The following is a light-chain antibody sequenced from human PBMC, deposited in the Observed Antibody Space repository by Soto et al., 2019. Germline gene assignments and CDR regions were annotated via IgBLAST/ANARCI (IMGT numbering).Light chain of an antibody. CDR1: STDIGAYNY. CDR3: NSYTTLSNRV. J-gene: IGLJ1*01. Sequence: QSLLTQPASVSGSPGHSITISCTGTSTDIGAYNYVSWYQQHPGKAPKLLIYEVTNRPSGVSNRFSGSKSGNTASLTISGLQAEDEANYYCNSYTTLSNRVFGTGTKVTVL. CDR2: EVT. V-gene: IGLV2-14*01.